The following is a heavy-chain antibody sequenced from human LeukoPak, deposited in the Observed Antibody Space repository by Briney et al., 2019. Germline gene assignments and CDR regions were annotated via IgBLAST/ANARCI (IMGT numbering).Heavy chain of an antibody. CDR2: INPNSGGT. D-gene: IGHD6-13*01. V-gene: IGHV1-2*02. CDR1: GYTFTGYY. CDR3: ARQLEGGYYYYYYMDV. Sequence: GASVKVSCKASGYTFTGYYMHWVRQAPGQGLEWMGWINPNSGGTNYAQKFQGRVTMTRDTSISTAYMELSRLRSDDTAVYYCARQLEGGYYYYYYMDVWGKGTTVTVSS. J-gene: IGHJ6*03.